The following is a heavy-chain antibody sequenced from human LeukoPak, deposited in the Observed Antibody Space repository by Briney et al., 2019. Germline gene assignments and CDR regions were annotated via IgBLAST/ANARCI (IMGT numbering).Heavy chain of an antibody. V-gene: IGHV3-21*01. CDR2: ISSSSSYI. D-gene: IGHD2-21*02. J-gene: IGHJ4*02. Sequence: GGSLRLSCEVSGFTFSTYSMNWVRDAPGKWLEWVSSISSSSSYIYYADSVKGRFTISRDNAKNSLYLQMNSLRAEDTAVYYCARVVGSDSGPYWGQGTLVTVSS. CDR3: ARVVGSDSGPY. CDR1: GFTFSTYS.